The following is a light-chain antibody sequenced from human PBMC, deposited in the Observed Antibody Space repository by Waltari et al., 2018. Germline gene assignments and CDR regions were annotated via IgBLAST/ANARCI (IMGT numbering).Light chain of an antibody. Sequence: QPALTQPASVSGPPGQSITISCTGTSSDIGRYNYVSWYQQHPGKAPKLFIYDVNNRPSGVSDRFSGSKSANTASLTISGLRAEDEADYYCNSYKSDSSGVFGGGTRLTVL. CDR1: SSDIGRYNY. J-gene: IGLJ3*02. CDR2: DVN. V-gene: IGLV2-14*03. CDR3: NSYKSDSSGV.